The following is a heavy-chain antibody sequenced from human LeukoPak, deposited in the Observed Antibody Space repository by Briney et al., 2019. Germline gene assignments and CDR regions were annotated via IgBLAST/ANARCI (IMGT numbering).Heavy chain of an antibody. D-gene: IGHD6-13*01. CDR3: AKGFGRAAAGNPFDY. CDR2: ISGSGGTT. J-gene: IGHJ4*02. Sequence: GGSLRLSCAASGFTFSSYAMSWVRQAPGKGLDWVSAISGSGGTTYYADPVKGRFTISRDSSKNTLYLQMHSLRAEDTAVYFCAKGFGRAAAGNPFDYWGQGTLVTVSS. CDR1: GFTFSSYA. V-gene: IGHV3-23*01.